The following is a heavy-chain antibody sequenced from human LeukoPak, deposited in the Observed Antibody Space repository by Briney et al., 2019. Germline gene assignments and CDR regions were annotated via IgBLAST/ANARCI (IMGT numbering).Heavy chain of an antibody. CDR3: ARDGSGSTGYNWFDP. D-gene: IGHD3-10*01. J-gene: IGHJ5*02. Sequence: ASVKVSCKASGYTFTGYYMHWVRQAPGQGREWMGWINPNSGGTNYAQKFQGRVTMTRDTSISTAYMELSRLRSDDTAVYYCARDGSGSTGYNWFDPWGQGTLVTVSS. CDR1: GYTFTGYY. V-gene: IGHV1-2*02. CDR2: INPNSGGT.